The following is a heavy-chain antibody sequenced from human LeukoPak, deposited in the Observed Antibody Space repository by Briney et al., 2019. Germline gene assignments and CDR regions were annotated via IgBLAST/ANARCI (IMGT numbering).Heavy chain of an antibody. CDR2: IRYDGSNK. J-gene: IGHJ4*02. V-gene: IGHV3-30*02. CDR1: GFTLSSYG. D-gene: IGHD6-6*01. Sequence: GGSLRLSCAASGFTLSSYGMHWVRQAPGKGLEWVAFIRYDGSNKYYADSVKGRFTISRDNSKNTLYLQMNSLRAEDTAVYYCARDGYSSSSSFDCWGQGTLLTVSS. CDR3: ARDGYSSSSSFDC.